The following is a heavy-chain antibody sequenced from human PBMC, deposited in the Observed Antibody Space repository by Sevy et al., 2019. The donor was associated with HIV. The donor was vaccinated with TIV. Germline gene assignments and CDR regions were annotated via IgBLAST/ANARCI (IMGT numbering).Heavy chain of an antibody. J-gene: IGHJ4*02. Sequence: GGSLRLSCAASGFTFSSYSMNWVRQAPGKGLEWVSSISSSSSYIYYADSVKGRFTISRDNAKNSPYLQMNSLRAEDTAVYYCARDPHSSSWPYYFDYWGQGTLVTVSS. V-gene: IGHV3-21*01. CDR2: ISSSSSYI. CDR1: GFTFSSYS. D-gene: IGHD6-13*01. CDR3: ARDPHSSSWPYYFDY.